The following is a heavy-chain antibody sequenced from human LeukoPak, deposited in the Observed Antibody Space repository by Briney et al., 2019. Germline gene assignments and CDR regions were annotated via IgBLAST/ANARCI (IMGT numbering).Heavy chain of an antibody. CDR2: ISSDGGSP. D-gene: IGHD2-15*01. V-gene: IGHV3-64*01. J-gene: IGHJ4*02. CDR1: RFTFSSYA. Sequence: GGSLRLSCAASRFTFSSYAMHWVRQAPGKGLEYVSGISSDGGSPFHVNSVKGRFTISRDNSKDTLYLQMGSLRDEDMAVYYCAREYCSGGRCQYYFDYWGQGTLVTVSS. CDR3: AREYCSGGRCQYYFDY.